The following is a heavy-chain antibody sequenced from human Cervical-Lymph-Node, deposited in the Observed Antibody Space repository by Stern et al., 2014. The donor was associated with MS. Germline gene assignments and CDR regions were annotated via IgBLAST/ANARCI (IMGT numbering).Heavy chain of an antibody. CDR2: ISWDSGDI. J-gene: IGHJ5*02. Sequence: VQLVESGGGLVPPGRSPCLSCAASGFPFDPCAMHWAPPAPGPASEWGSGISWDSGDIVYADSVKGRFTISRDNAKNSLYLQMNSLRTEDTAFYYCVKDLSTSPRLGWFDPWGQGTLVIVSS. CDR1: GFPFDPCA. V-gene: IGHV3-9*01. CDR3: VKDLSTSPRLGWFDP. D-gene: IGHD3-16*01.